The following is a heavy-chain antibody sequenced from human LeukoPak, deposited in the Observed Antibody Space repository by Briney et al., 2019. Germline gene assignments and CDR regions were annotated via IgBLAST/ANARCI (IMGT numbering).Heavy chain of an antibody. CDR1: GDSINNYY. V-gene: IGHV4-4*07. CDR2: IFNSGST. J-gene: IGHJ4*02. CDR3: GRGLGVCADRALDY. Sequence: SETLSLTCTVSGDSINNYYWSRIRQPAGKGLEWIGRIFNSGSTDYNPSLKSRVTMSVDTSKNQFSVKVNSVTAADTAVYYCGRGLGVCADRALDYWGQGTLVTVSS. D-gene: IGHD1-26*01.